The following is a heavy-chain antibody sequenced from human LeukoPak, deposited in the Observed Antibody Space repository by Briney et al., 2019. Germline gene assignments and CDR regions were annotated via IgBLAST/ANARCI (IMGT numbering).Heavy chain of an antibody. D-gene: IGHD6-6*01. Sequence: GGSLRLSCAASGFTFSSYNMNWVRQAPGKGLEWVSSISSSSNYINYADSVKGRFTISRDNAKNSLYLQMNNLRAEDTAVYYCARLEYSSSSPWDYWGQGTLVTVSS. CDR1: GFTFSSYN. CDR2: ISSSSNYI. V-gene: IGHV3-21*01. J-gene: IGHJ4*02. CDR3: ARLEYSSSSPWDY.